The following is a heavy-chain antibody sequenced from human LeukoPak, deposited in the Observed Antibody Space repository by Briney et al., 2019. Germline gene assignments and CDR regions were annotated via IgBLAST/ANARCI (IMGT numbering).Heavy chain of an antibody. J-gene: IGHJ4*02. CDR1: GFTFNNYW. CDR2: IKQGGSEK. Sequence: GGSLRLSCAASGFTFNNYWMTWVRQAPGKGLEGVANIKQGGSEKYYVDSVRGRFTISRDNPKNYLYLQMNSLRAEDTAMYFCASHSVAILPIATFDYWGQGTLVTVSS. V-gene: IGHV3-7*01. D-gene: IGHD2-21*01. CDR3: ASHSVAILPIATFDY.